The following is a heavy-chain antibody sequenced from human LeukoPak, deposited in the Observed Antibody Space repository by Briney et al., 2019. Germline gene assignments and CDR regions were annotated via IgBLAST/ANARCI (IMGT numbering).Heavy chain of an antibody. Sequence: SETLSLTCAVYGGSFSGYYWSWIRQPPGKGLEWIGEINHSGSTNYNPSLKSRVTISVDTSKNQFSLKLSSVTAADTAVYYCARRRYCSGGSCYRLDYWGQGTLVTVSS. J-gene: IGHJ4*02. CDR1: GGSFSGYY. CDR3: ARRRYCSGGSCYRLDY. D-gene: IGHD2-15*01. CDR2: INHSGST. V-gene: IGHV4-34*01.